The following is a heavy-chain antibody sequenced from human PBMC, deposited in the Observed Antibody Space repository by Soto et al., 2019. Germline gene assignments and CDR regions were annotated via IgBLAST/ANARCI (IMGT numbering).Heavy chain of an antibody. V-gene: IGHV1-18*01. Sequence: QVQLVQSGAEVKKPGASVKVSCKASAYTFTSYGIGWVRQAPGQGLEWMGWISAYNGNTNYAQKLQGRVTMTTDTTTSTADTELRSLRSDDTAVYYCARDRGSYALDYWGQGTLVTVSS. CDR1: AYTFTSYG. J-gene: IGHJ4*02. CDR2: ISAYNGNT. D-gene: IGHD1-26*01. CDR3: ARDRGSYALDY.